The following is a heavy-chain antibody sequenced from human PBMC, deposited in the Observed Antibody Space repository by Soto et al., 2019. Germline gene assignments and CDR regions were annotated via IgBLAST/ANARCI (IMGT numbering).Heavy chain of an antibody. Sequence: QVQLVESGGGVVQPGGSLRLSCAASGFTFSSYGMHWVRQAPGKGLEWVAVISYDGSNEYYGDSVKGRFTISRDNSKNTLYLQMNSLRAEDMAVYYCGGGGGRDIDYWGQGTLVTVSS. V-gene: IGHV3-30*03. D-gene: IGHD3-16*01. CDR1: GFTFSSYG. CDR3: GGGGGRDIDY. CDR2: ISYDGSNE. J-gene: IGHJ4*02.